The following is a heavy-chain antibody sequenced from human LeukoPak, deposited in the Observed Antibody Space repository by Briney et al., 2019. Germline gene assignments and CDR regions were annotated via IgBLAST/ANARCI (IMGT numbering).Heavy chain of an antibody. J-gene: IGHJ4*02. CDR2: INSGSSTI. V-gene: IGHV3-48*01. CDR3: AKGAVVVPAAILVYFDY. D-gene: IGHD2-2*02. Sequence: GGSLRLSCAASGFTFSSYSVNWVRQGPGKGLEWVSYINSGSSTIFYADSVKGRFTISRDNAKNSLYLQMNSLRAEDTAVYYCAKGAVVVPAAILVYFDYWGQGTLVTVSS. CDR1: GFTFSSYS.